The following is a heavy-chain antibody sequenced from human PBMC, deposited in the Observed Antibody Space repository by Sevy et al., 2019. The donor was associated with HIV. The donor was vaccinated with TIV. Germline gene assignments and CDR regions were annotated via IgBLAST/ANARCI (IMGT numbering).Heavy chain of an antibody. D-gene: IGHD6-13*01. V-gene: IGHV1-2*02. CDR3: ARGSSSWYGGGWFDP. CDR1: GYTFTGYY. J-gene: IGHJ5*02. CDR2: INPNSGGT. Sequence: ASVKVSCKASGYTFTGYYMHWVRQAPGQGLEWMGWINPNSGGTNYAQKFQGRVTMTRDTSISTAYMELSRLRSDDTAVYYCARGSSSWYGGGWFDPWGQGTLLTVSS.